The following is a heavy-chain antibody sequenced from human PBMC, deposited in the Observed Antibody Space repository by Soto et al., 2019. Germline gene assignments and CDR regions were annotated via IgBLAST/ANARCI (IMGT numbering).Heavy chain of an antibody. D-gene: IGHD6-6*01. J-gene: IGHJ6*02. V-gene: IGHV1-69*01. CDR2: IIPIFGTA. Sequence: QVQLVQSGAEVKKPGSSVKVSCKASGGTFSSYAISWVRQAPGQGLEWMGGIIPIFGTANYAQKFQGRVTITADESTSTAYMELSSLRSEDTAVYYCARGIAARGRAVVDYYYGMDVWGQGTTVTVSS. CDR3: ARGIAARGRAVVDYYYGMDV. CDR1: GGTFSSYA.